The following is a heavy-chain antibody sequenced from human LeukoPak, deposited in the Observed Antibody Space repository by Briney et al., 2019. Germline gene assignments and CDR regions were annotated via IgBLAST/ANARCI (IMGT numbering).Heavy chain of an antibody. V-gene: IGHV3-23*01. D-gene: IGHD6-19*01. CDR2: ISGGGEST. J-gene: IGHJ4*02. CDR3: ARGKYSSGGVPDY. CDR1: EFTFSSHA. Sequence: GGSLRLSCVASEFTFSSHAMNWVRQAPGKGLEWVSSISGGGESTYYADSVKGRFTVSRDNSKNTLYLQINSLRGEDTAVYYCARGKYSSGGVPDYWGQGTLVTVSS.